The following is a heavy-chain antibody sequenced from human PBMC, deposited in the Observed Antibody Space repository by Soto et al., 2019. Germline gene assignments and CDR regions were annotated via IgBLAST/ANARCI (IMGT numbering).Heavy chain of an antibody. CDR2: IYYSGST. D-gene: IGHD3-3*01. Sequence: PSETPSLTCTVSGGSISSGGYYWSWIRQHPGKGLEWIGYIYYSGSTYYNPSLKSRVTISVDTSKNQFSLKLSSVTAADTAVYYCARAGDRETYYDFWSGYYRYYYYGMDVWGQGTTLTVSS. CDR1: GGSISSGGYY. CDR3: ARAGDRETYYDFWSGYYRYYYYGMDV. V-gene: IGHV4-31*03. J-gene: IGHJ6*02.